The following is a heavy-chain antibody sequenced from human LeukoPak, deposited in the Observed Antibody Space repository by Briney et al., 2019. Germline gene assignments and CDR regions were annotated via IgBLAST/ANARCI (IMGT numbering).Heavy chain of an antibody. Sequence: ASVKVSCKASGGTFSSYAISWVRQAPGQGLEWMGIINPSGGSTSYAQKFQGRVTMTRGTSASTVYMELSSLRSEDTAVYYCARVTQMAWYFDLWGRGTLVTVSS. CDR1: GGTFSSYA. J-gene: IGHJ2*01. D-gene: IGHD5-24*01. CDR3: ARVTQMAWYFDL. V-gene: IGHV1-46*03. CDR2: INPSGGST.